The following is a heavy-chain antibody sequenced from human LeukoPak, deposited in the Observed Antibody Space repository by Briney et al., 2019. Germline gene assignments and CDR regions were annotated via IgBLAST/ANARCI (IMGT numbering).Heavy chain of an antibody. J-gene: IGHJ1*01. CDR2: IYYSGST. CDR1: GGSISSCTYS. D-gene: IGHD2-8*01. Sequence: SETLSLTCSVSGGSISSCTYSWGWIRQPPGKGLEWIGSIYYSGSTYYNPSLKSRVTISVDTSKNQFSLKLSSVTAADTAVYYCARGGYCTNGVCFNAEYFQHWGQGTLVTVSS. CDR3: ARGGYCTNGVCFNAEYFQH. V-gene: IGHV4-39*07.